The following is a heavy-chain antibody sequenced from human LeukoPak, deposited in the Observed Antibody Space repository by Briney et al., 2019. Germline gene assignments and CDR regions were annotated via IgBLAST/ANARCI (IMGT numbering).Heavy chain of an antibody. CDR1: GGSISSSNW. Sequence: SETLSLTCAVSGGSISSSNWWSWVRQPPGKGLEWIGEIYHSGSTNYNPSLKSRVTISVDKSKNQFSLKLSSVTAADTAVYYCARPRPDTIFGVVTKNHDAFDIWGQGTMVTVSS. CDR3: ARPRPDTIFGVVTKNHDAFDI. D-gene: IGHD3-3*01. CDR2: IYHSGST. J-gene: IGHJ3*02. V-gene: IGHV4-4*02.